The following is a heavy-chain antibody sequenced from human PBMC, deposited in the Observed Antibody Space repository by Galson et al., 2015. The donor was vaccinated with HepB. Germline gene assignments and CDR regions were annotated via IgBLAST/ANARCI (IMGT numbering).Heavy chain of an antibody. CDR3: AKDGPITMEVVIMGPDY. CDR2: ISGPGTST. Sequence: SLRLSCAASGFTFKNYAMTWVRQAPGKGLEWVSGISGPGTSTYYANSVKGRFTISRDNSKNTVYLQMNSLRAEDAAVYYCAKDGPITMEVVIMGPDYWGQGTLVIVSS. D-gene: IGHD3-22*01. CDR1: GFTFKNYA. J-gene: IGHJ4*02. V-gene: IGHV3-23*01.